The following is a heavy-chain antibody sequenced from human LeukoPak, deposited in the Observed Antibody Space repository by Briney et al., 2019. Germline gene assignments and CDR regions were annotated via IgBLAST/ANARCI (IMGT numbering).Heavy chain of an antibody. CDR2: VSGGSDYI. CDR3: ATQFDYYDSPLDY. J-gene: IGHJ4*02. Sequence: PGGSLRLSCAASGFSFSSYSMNWVRQAPGKGLEWVSSVSGGSDYIYYADSVKGRFTISRDNSKNTLYLQMNSLRAEDTAVYYCATQFDYYDSPLDYWGQGTLVTVSS. D-gene: IGHD3-22*01. V-gene: IGHV3-21*04. CDR1: GFSFSSYS.